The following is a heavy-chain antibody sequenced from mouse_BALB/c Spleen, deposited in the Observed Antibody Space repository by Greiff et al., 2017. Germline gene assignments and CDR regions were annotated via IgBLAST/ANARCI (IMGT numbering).Heavy chain of an antibody. CDR1: GYKFTSYV. CDR3: ARDDGYYPFDY. J-gene: IGHJ2*01. CDR2: INPYNDGT. Sequence: EVQLQQSGPELVKPGASVKMSCKASGYKFTSYVMHWVKQKPGQGLEWIGYINPYNDGTKYNEKFKGKATLTSDTSSSTAYMELSSLTSEDSAVYYCARDDGYYPFDYWGQGTTLTVTS. V-gene: IGHV1-14*01. D-gene: IGHD2-3*01.